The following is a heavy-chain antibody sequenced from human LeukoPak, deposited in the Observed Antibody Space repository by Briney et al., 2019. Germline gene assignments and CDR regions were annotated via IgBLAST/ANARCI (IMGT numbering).Heavy chain of an antibody. V-gene: IGHV4-30-4*01. CDR2: IYYSGST. CDR3: ARVGSAGWFGDLYWFDP. J-gene: IGHJ5*02. D-gene: IGHD3-10*01. Sequence: SQTLSLTCTVSGGSISSGDYYWSWIRQPPGKRLEWIGYIYYSGSTYYNPSLKSRVTISVDTSKNQFSLKLSSVTAADTAVYYCARVGSAGWFGDLYWFDPWGQGTLVTVSS. CDR1: GGSISSGDYY.